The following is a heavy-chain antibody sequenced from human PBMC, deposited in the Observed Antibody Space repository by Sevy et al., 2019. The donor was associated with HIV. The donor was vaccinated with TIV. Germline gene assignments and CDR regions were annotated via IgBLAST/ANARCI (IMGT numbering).Heavy chain of an antibody. CDR1: GFMFSDYS. Sequence: GGSLRLSCAVSGFMFSDYSMHWIRQAPGKGLEWVTLISYDGSNKFYAGSVQGRFTISRDNSKNILFLQMNSVRDEDTAVYYCVRDERHGPPDYWGQGTLVTVSS. V-gene: IGHV3-30-3*01. CDR2: ISYDGSNK. CDR3: VRDERHGPPDY. J-gene: IGHJ4*02.